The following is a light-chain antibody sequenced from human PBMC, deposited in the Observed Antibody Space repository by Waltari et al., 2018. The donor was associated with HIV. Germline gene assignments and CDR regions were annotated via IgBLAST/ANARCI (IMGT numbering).Light chain of an antibody. CDR3: QSADSSGTYPDV. CDR2: KDN. V-gene: IGLV3-25*03. CDR1: ALPKQY. Sequence: SYELTQPPSVSVSPGQTARITCSGDALPKQYAYWYQQKPGQAPVLVIYKDNERPSGIPERFSGSSSGTTVTSTISGVQTEDEADYYCQSADSSGTYPDVFGTGTKVTVL. J-gene: IGLJ1*01.